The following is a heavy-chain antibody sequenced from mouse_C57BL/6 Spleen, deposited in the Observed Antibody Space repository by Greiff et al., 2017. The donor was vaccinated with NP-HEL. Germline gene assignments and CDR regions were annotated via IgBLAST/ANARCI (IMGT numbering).Heavy chain of an antibody. D-gene: IGHD1-1*01. CDR3: ARKLLPLYFDY. Sequence: VQLQQPGAELVRPGSSVKLSCKASGYTFTSYWMDWVKQRPGQGLEWIGNIYPSDSETHYNQKFKDKATVTVDKSSSTAYMQLSSLTSEDSAVYYCARKLLPLYFDYWGQGTTLTVSS. CDR2: IYPSDSET. J-gene: IGHJ2*01. CDR1: GYTFTSYW. V-gene: IGHV1-61*01.